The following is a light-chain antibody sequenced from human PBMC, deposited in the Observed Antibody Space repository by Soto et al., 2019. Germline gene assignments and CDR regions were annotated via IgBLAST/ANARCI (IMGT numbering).Light chain of an antibody. V-gene: IGKV3-20*01. CDR3: RQYASSPPMYT. J-gene: IGKJ2*01. CDR2: DAS. Sequence: VLTQSPGTLSLSPGERATLSCRASQSVSSNYLGWYQQKPGQASRLLIYDASSRATGIPDRFSGSGSGTDFTLTISRLEPEDFAVYYCRQYASSPPMYTFGQGTKLEIK. CDR1: QSVSSNY.